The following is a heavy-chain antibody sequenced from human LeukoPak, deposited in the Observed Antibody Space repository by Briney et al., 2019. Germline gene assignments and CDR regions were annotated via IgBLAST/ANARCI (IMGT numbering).Heavy chain of an antibody. CDR1: GFTFSSYP. Sequence: GGSLRLSCVASGFTFSSYPMSWVRQAPGKGLEWVSSISTGGGSAYYADSVKGRFTISRDNSKNTLHLQMDSLRAEDTALYYCARRDISGWFSLDSWGQRTLVTVSS. J-gene: IGHJ4*02. CDR3: ARRDISGWFSLDS. V-gene: IGHV3-23*01. D-gene: IGHD6-19*01. CDR2: ISTGGGSA.